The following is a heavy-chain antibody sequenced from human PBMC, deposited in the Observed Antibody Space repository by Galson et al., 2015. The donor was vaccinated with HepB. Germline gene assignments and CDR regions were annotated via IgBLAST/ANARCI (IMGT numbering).Heavy chain of an antibody. CDR1: GASISSSPYY. Sequence: ETLSLTCTVSGASISSSPYYWGWIRQPPGKGPEWIGNIYHTGNTYFNPSLKSRVTISLDTSNNQFSLKLSSVTTADTALYFCARDPYADFSGANGAFDIWGQGTTVTVSS. CDR3: ARDPYADFSGANGAFDI. J-gene: IGHJ3*02. CDR2: IYHTGNT. V-gene: IGHV4-39*07. D-gene: IGHD4-17*01.